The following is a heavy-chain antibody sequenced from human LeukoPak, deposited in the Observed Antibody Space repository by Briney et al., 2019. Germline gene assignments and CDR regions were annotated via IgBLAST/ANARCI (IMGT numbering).Heavy chain of an antibody. D-gene: IGHD2-15*01. CDR2: ISGSGGST. Sequence: PGGSLRLSCAASGFTFSSYAMSWVRQAPGKGLEWASAISGSGGSTYYADSVKGRFTISRDNSKNTLYLQMNSLRAEDTAVYYCAKVEAADGYCSGGSCYYFDYWGQGTLVTVSS. CDR1: GFTFSSYA. V-gene: IGHV3-23*01. J-gene: IGHJ4*02. CDR3: AKVEAADGYCSGGSCYYFDY.